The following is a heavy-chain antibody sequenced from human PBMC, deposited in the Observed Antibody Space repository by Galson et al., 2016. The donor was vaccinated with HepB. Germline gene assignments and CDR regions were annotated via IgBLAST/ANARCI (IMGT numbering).Heavy chain of an antibody. Sequence: SLRLSCAASGFTFSNYWMNWVRQAPGKGLEWVANIIQDGSEKYYVDSVKGRFTISRDNAKNSLYLQMNSLRAEDTAVYYCARDRDYDFWSSCLDVTRYYMYVWGKGTTVIVSS. CDR3: ARDRDYDFWSSCLDVTRYYMYV. J-gene: IGHJ6*03. CDR2: IIQDGSEK. CDR1: GFTFSNYW. D-gene: IGHD3-3*01. V-gene: IGHV3-7*03.